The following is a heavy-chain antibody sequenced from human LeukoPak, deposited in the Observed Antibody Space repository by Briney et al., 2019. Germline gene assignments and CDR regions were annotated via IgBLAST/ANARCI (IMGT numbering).Heavy chain of an antibody. V-gene: IGHV3-66*02. CDR3: AREVEGDCSSTSCYSGSWFDP. J-gene: IGHJ5*02. CDR2: IYSGGST. CDR1: GFTVSSNY. Sequence: PGGSLRLSCAASGFTVSSNYMSWVRQAPGKGLEWVSVIYSGGSTYYADSVKGRFTISRDNSKNTLYLQMNSLRAEDTAVYCCAREVEGDCSSTSCYSGSWFDPWGQGTLVTVSS. D-gene: IGHD2-2*01.